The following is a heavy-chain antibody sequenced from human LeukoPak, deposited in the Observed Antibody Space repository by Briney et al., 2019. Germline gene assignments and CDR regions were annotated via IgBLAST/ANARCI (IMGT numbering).Heavy chain of an antibody. CDR2: INHSGST. V-gene: IGHV4-34*01. CDR3: ARGLPTYYYDSSGYYGRYYFDY. J-gene: IGHJ4*02. D-gene: IGHD3-22*01. Sequence: SETLSLTCAVYGGSFSGYYWSWIRQPPGKGLEWIGEINHSGSTNYNPSLKGRVTISVDTSKNQFSLKLSSVTAADTAVYYCARGLPTYYYDSSGYYGRYYFDYWGQGTLVTVSS. CDR1: GGSFSGYY.